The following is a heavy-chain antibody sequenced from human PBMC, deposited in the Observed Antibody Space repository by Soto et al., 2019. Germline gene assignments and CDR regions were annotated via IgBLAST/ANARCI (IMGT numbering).Heavy chain of an antibody. J-gene: IGHJ5*02. D-gene: IGHD2-2*01. CDR1: GGSISGGSYS. Sequence: QLQLQESGSGLVKPSQTLSLTCAVSGGSISGGSYSWIWIRQPPGKGLEWIGYIYRIGTTFYNPSLPNRVTFSIDRSKNEFSLHLQSVTAADTAMFYCGVFDTYAHLAGSWGRGTLVTVSS. CDR3: GVFDTYAHLAGS. CDR2: IYRIGTT. V-gene: IGHV4-30-2*01.